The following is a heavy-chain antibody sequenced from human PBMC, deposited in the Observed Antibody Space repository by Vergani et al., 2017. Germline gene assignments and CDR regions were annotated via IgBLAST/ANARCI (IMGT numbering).Heavy chain of an antibody. J-gene: IGHJ2*01. CDR1: GGSISSYY. CDR2: IYYSGST. Sequence: QVQLQESGPGLVKPSETLSLTCTVSGGSISSYYWSWIRQPPGKGLEWIGYIYYSGSTNYNPSLKSRVTISVDTSKNQFSLKLSSVTAADTAVYYCARAERQQQLDVAGYFDLWGRGTLVTVSS. V-gene: IGHV4-59*01. CDR3: ARAERQQQLDVAGYFDL. D-gene: IGHD6-13*01.